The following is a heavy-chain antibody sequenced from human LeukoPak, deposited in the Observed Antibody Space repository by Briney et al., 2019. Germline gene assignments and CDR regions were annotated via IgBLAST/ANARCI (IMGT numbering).Heavy chain of an antibody. Sequence: GGSLRLSCAASGFTFSSYAMSWVRQAPGKGLEWVLTISAGGTNTYYAGSVKGRFTISRDNAENTLYLQMNSLRAEDTAVYYCAKDVLAAAGYYFDSWGQGTLVTVSS. CDR2: ISAGGTNT. D-gene: IGHD6-13*01. CDR1: GFTFSSYA. V-gene: IGHV3-23*01. J-gene: IGHJ4*02. CDR3: AKDVLAAAGYYFDS.